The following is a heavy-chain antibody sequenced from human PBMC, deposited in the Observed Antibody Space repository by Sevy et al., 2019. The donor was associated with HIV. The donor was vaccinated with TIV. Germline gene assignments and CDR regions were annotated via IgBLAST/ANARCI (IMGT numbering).Heavy chain of an antibody. V-gene: IGHV3-48*02. J-gene: IGHJ4*02. CDR2: ISSSSGTI. Sequence: GGSLRLSCAASGFTFSSYAMNWVRRAPGKGLEWVSYISSSSGTIYYADSVKGRFTISRDNAENSLYLQMGGLRDEDTAVYYCARDPTAPVDPTFFDYWGQGTLVTVSS. CDR1: GFTFSSYA. CDR3: ARDPTAPVDPTFFDY. D-gene: IGHD2-2*01.